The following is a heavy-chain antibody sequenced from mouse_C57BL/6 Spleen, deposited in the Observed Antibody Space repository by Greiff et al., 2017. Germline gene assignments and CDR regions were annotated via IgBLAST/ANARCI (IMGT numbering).Heavy chain of an antibody. D-gene: IGHD1-1*01. J-gene: IGHJ4*01. CDR3: TRWDFITTVVATVDY. CDR1: GYTFTDYE. V-gene: IGHV1-15*01. CDR2: IDPETGGT. Sequence: VQLVESGAELVRPGASVTLSCKASGYTFTDYEMHWVKQTPVHGLEWIGAIDPETGGTAYNQKFKGKAILTADKSSSTAYMELRSLTSEDSAVYYCTRWDFITTVVATVDYWGQGTSVTVSS.